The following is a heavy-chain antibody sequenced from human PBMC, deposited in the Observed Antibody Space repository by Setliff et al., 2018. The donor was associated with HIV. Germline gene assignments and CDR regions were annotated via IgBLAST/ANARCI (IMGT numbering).Heavy chain of an antibody. V-gene: IGHV1-58*01. D-gene: IGHD2-15*01. CDR1: SFTFSSSA. J-gene: IGHJ5*02. CDR2: IVVGSSKT. CDR3: AASPTSCSGGSCYDH. Sequence: ASVKVSCKSSSFTFSSSALQWVRQARGQRLEWIGWIVVGSSKTKYAERFQERVTLTLDMSTTTTYMELRGLRSEDTAIYYCAASPTSCSGGSCYDHWGQGTLVTVPS.